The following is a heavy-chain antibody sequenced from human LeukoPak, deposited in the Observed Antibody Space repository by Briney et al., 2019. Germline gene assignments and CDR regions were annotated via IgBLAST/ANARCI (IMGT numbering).Heavy chain of an antibody. CDR2: ISSSSNII. V-gene: IGHV3-48*04. J-gene: IGHJ4*02. D-gene: IGHD2-15*01. CDR1: GFTFSSYS. Sequence: PGGSLRLSCAASGFTFSSYSMNWVRQAPGKGLEWVSYISSSSNIIYQADSVKGRFTISRDNAKNSLFLQINSLRAEDTAVYYCARDGGYCDASCYGIDYWGQGTLVTVSS. CDR3: ARDGGYCDASCYGIDY.